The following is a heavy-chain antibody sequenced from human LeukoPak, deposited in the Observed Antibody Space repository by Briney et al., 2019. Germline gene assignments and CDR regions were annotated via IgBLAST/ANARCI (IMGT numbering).Heavy chain of an antibody. CDR1: GYTFTCYY. Sequence: ASVKVSCKASGYTFTCYYMHWVRQAPGQGLEWMGWINPNSGGTNYAQKFQGRVTMTRDTSISTAYMELSSLRSEDTAVYYCARSGPREYSSSWQYYYYMDVWGKGTTVTVSS. CDR3: ARSGPREYSSSWQYYYYMDV. V-gene: IGHV1-2*02. J-gene: IGHJ6*03. CDR2: INPNSGGT. D-gene: IGHD6-13*01.